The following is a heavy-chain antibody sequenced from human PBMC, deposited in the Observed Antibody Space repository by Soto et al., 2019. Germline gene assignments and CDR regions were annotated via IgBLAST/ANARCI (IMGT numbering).Heavy chain of an antibody. V-gene: IGHV3-11*01. CDR1: GFTFSDYY. Sequence: QVQLVESGGGLVKPGGSLRLTCTASGFTFSDYYMTWIRLPPGKGLEWVSYISSGASTINYADSVKGRFTISRDNAKNTVFLEMESLRAEDSAIYYCARRRSNGCDYWGQGTVVTVSS. D-gene: IGHD3-22*01. CDR3: ARRRSNGCDY. CDR2: ISSGASTI. J-gene: IGHJ4*02.